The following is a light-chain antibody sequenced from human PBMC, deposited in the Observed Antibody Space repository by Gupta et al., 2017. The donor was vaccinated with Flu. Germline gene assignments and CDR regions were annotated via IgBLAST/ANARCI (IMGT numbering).Light chain of an antibody. V-gene: IGKV3-20*01. Sequence: EVILTQSPGTLSLSPGATATLSCRASQNINARHLAWYQQRPGQAPRLVMYDESRRPTGVPDRFSSSGSGADFTLTITRLEPEDFAVYYCQQYGNSPLYSFGQGTKLEI. CDR2: DES. CDR1: QNINARH. J-gene: IGKJ2*03. CDR3: QQYGNSPLYS.